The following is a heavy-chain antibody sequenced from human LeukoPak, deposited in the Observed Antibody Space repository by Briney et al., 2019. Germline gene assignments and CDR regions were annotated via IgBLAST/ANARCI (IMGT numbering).Heavy chain of an antibody. CDR2: IKQDGSEK. CDR1: GFTFSNYW. V-gene: IGHV3-7*01. CDR3: AKEGAYPIITYDS. Sequence: GGSLRLSCGAPGFTFSNYWMNWVRQAPGKGLEWVANIKQDGSEKYYVDSVKGRFTVSRDNAKNSLYLQMNSLRAEDTAVYYCAKEGAYPIITYDSWGQGTLVTVSS. D-gene: IGHD3-10*01. J-gene: IGHJ5*01.